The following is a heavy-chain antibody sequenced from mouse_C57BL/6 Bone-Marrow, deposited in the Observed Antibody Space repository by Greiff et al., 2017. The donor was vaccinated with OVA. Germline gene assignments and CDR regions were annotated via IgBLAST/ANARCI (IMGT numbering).Heavy chain of an antibody. Sequence: DVHLVESGGDLVKPGGSLKLSCAASGFTFRSYGMSWVRQTPDKRLEWVATISSGGSYTYYPDSVKGRFTISRDNAKNTLYLQMSSLKSEDTAMYYCARHRAYWGQGTLVTVSA. CDR1: GFTFRSYG. CDR2: ISSGGSYT. J-gene: IGHJ3*01. V-gene: IGHV5-6*01. CDR3: ARHRAY.